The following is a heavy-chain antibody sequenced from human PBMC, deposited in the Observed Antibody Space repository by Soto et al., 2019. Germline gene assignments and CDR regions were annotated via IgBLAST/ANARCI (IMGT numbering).Heavy chain of an antibody. V-gene: IGHV3-23*01. CDR2: ISASSSNT. CDR1: GFTFSTYA. D-gene: IGHD1-7*01. J-gene: IGHJ6*03. CDR3: AKGGAGTTVGRYMDV. Sequence: GGSLRLSCAASGFTFSTYAMSWVRQAPGKGLEWVSAISASSSNTYNADSVRGRFTISRDNSKNTLYVQMNSLRAEDTAVYYCAKGGAGTTVGRYMDVWGKGTTVTVSS.